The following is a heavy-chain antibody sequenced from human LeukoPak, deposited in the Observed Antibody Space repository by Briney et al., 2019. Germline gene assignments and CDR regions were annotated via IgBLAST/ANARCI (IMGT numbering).Heavy chain of an antibody. CDR3: ARSYDILTATTPRQYYYYMDV. CDR1: GGTFSSYA. CDR2: IMPISGTA. D-gene: IGHD3-9*01. Sequence: ASVKVTCKASGGTFSSYAIRWVRQAPGQGLEWMGGIMPISGTANYAQKFQGRVTITADKSTSTAYMELSSLRSEDTAVYYCARSYDILTATTPRQYYYYMDVWGKGTTVTVSS. V-gene: IGHV1-69*06. J-gene: IGHJ6*03.